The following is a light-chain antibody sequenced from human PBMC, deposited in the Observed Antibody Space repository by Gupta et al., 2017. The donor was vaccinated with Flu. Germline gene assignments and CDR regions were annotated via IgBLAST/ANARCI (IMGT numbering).Light chain of an antibody. J-gene: IGLJ1*01. Sequence: SLTISCTGTGSDVGGYNYVSWYQQHPGKAPELIIHDVSGRPAGVPDRFSGSKSGNTASLTISGLQAEDEADYYCCSYAGSYTLVFGAGTKLTVL. CDR2: DVS. CDR3: CSYAGSYTLV. CDR1: GSDVGGYNY. V-gene: IGLV2-11*03.